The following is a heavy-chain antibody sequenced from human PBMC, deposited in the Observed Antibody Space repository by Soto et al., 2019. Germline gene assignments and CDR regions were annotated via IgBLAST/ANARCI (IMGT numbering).Heavy chain of an antibody. CDR2: ISGTGRVT. Sequence: EVQLLESGGGLVQPGESLKISCAVSGFTFSSYAMSWVRQAPGKGLEWVSGISGTGRVTNYAESVKGRFTISRDKPKNTRSLEMKSLRAEDTAVYYCAKDVHYDIVTGIEYFDHWGQGTLVTVSS. V-gene: IGHV3-23*01. CDR1: GFTFSSYA. J-gene: IGHJ1*01. CDR3: AKDVHYDIVTGIEYFDH. D-gene: IGHD3-9*01.